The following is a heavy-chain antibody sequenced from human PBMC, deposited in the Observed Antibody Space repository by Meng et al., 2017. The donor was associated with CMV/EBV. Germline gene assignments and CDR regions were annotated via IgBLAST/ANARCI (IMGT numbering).Heavy chain of an antibody. CDR3: AGEDYYGSGSYKG. Sequence: ASVISCKGSGYTFTGYYMHWVRQAPGQGLEWMGWINPNSGGTKYAQKFQGRVTMTRDTSTSTAYMELSRLRSVDTAVYYCAGEDYYGSGSYKGWGQGTLVTVSS. V-gene: IGHV1-2*02. CDR1: GYTFTGYY. D-gene: IGHD3-10*01. CDR2: INPNSGGT. J-gene: IGHJ4*02.